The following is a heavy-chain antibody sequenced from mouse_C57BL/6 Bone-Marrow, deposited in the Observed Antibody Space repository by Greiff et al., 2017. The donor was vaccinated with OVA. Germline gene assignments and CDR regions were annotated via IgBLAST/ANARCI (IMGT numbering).Heavy chain of an antibody. CDR2: IYPGSGNT. V-gene: IGHV1-66*01. J-gene: IGHJ3*01. Sequence: QVQLKQSGPELVKPGASVKISCKASGYSFTSYYIHWVKQRPGQGLEWIGWIYPGSGNTKYNEKFKGKATLTADTSSSTAYMQLSSLTSEDSAVYYCARRYYSNLWFAYWGQGTLVTVSA. D-gene: IGHD2-5*01. CDR1: GYSFTSYY. CDR3: ARRYYSNLWFAY.